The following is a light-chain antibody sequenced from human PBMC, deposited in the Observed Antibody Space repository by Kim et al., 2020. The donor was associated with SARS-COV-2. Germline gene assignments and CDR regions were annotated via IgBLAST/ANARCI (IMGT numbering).Light chain of an antibody. J-gene: IGLJ2*01. CDR3: LLSYDDGLRKV. CDR1: TGTVTNGHY. Sequence: GTVTLTCGSSTGTVTNGHYPYWFQQKPGQAPRTLIYNTNNKYSWTPARFSGSLLGGKGALTLSGAQPEDEADYYCLLSYDDGLRKVFSGGTQLTVL. V-gene: IGLV7-46*01. CDR2: NTN.